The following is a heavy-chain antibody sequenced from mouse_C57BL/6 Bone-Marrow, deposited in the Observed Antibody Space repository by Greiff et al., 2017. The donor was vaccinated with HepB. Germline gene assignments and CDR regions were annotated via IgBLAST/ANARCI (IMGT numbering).Heavy chain of an antibody. CDR2: IYPSDSET. Sequence: QVQLQQPGAELVRPGSSVKLSCKASGYTFTSYWMDWVKQRPGQGLEWIGNIYPSDSETHYNQKFKDKATLTVDKSSSTAYMQLSSLTSEDSAVYYCARWTTLYYFDYWGQGTTLTVSS. CDR3: ARWTTLYYFDY. D-gene: IGHD1-1*01. CDR1: GYTFTSYW. V-gene: IGHV1-61*01. J-gene: IGHJ2*01.